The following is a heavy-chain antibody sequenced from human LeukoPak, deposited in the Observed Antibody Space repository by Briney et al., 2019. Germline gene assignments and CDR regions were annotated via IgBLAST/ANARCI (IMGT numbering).Heavy chain of an antibody. J-gene: IGHJ4*02. CDR2: IYSSGST. CDR1: GGSISSYY. V-gene: IGHV4-59*08. D-gene: IGHD6-19*01. Sequence: SETLSLTFTVSGGSISSYYWTWIRQPPGKGLEWIGQIYSSGSTNYNPSLKSRVTISVDTSKNQFSLELNSVTAADTALYYCARRSSSTGWSFDYWGQGTLVAVSS. CDR3: ARRSSSTGWSFDY.